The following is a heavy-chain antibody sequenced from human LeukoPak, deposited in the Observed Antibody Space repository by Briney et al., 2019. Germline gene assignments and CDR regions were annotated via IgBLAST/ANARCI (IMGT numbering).Heavy chain of an antibody. D-gene: IGHD6-6*01. CDR1: GFTFSSYA. Sequence: GGSLRLSCAASGFTFSSYAMHWVRQAPGKGLEYVSAISSNGGSTYYANSVKGRFTISRDNSKNTLYLQMGSLRADDMAVYYCARGAQPYSSSSPVDYWGREPWSPSPQ. CDR2: ISSNGGST. J-gene: IGHJ4*02. V-gene: IGHV3-64*01. CDR3: ARGAQPYSSSSPVDY.